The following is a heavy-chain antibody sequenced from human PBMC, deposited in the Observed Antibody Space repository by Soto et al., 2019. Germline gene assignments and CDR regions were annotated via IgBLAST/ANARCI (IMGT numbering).Heavy chain of an antibody. Sequence: PSETLSLTCTVSGSSISSNSYYWGWIRQAPGKGLEWIASFDYSGNTYYSPSLKSRVTISVDTSNNQFSLKLSSVTAADTAVYYCARLTGTSNFYSYYYMDVCGKGTTVTVSS. V-gene: IGHV4-39*01. CDR1: GSSISSNSYY. J-gene: IGHJ6*03. CDR3: ARLTGTSNFYSYYYMDV. D-gene: IGHD1-7*01. CDR2: FDYSGNT.